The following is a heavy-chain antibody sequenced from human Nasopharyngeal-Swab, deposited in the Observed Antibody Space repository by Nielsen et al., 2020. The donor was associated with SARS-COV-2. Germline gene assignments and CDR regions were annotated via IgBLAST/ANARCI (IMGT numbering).Heavy chain of an antibody. D-gene: IGHD6-6*01. V-gene: IGHV1-3*01. J-gene: IGHJ4*02. CDR1: GYTFTSYA. CDR2: INAGNGNT. CDR3: ARVFEYSSSTYDY. Sequence: ASVKVSCKASGYTFTSYAMHWVRQAPGQRLEWMGWINAGNGNTKYSQKFQSRVTITRDTSASTAYMELSSLRSEDTAVYYCARVFEYSSSTYDYWGQGTLVTVSS.